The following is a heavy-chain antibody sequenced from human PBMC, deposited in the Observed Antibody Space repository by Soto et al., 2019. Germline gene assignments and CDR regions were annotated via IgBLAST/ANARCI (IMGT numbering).Heavy chain of an antibody. CDR1: GFTFSSYA. CDR3: ARELERVFDY. CDR2: IAYDGRNK. D-gene: IGHD1-1*01. V-gene: IGHV3-30*04. Sequence: QVQLVESGGGVVQPGRSLRLSCAASGFTFSSYAMHWVHQAPGKGLEWVAVIAYDGRNKYYADPVKGRFTISRDNSKNTLYLQMNSLRIEDTAVYYCARELERVFDYWGQGTLVTVSS. J-gene: IGHJ4*02.